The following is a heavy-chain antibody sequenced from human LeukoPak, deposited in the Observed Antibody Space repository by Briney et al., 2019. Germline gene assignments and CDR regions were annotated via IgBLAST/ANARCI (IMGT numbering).Heavy chain of an antibody. CDR1: GFTFSSYA. J-gene: IGHJ4*02. V-gene: IGHV3-23*01. CDR2: ISGSGGST. CDR3: AKSRRYYYDSSGVTFDY. Sequence: GGSLRLSCAASGFTFSSYAMSWVRQAPGKGLEWVSAISGSGGSTYYADSVKGRFTISRDNSKNTLYLQMNSLRAEDTAVYYCAKSRRYYYDSSGVTFDYWGQGTLVTVSS. D-gene: IGHD3-22*01.